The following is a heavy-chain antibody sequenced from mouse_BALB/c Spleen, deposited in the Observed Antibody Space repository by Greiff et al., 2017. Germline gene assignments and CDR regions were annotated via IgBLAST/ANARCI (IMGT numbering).Heavy chain of an antibody. J-gene: IGHJ2*01. Sequence: QVQLQQSGVELMKPGASVKISCKATGYTFSSYWIEWVKQRPGHGLEWIGEILPGSGSTNYNEKFKGKATFTADTSSNTAYMQLSSLTSEDSAVYYCARWGYGSRIDYWGQGTTLTVSS. CDR3: ARWGYGSRIDY. CDR1: GYTFSSYW. CDR2: ILPGSGST. V-gene: IGHV1-9*01. D-gene: IGHD1-1*01.